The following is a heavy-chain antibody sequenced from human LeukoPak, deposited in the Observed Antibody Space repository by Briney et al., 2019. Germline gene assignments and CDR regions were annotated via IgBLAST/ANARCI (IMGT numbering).Heavy chain of an antibody. CDR2: IYYSGST. J-gene: IGHJ4*02. Sequence: SETLSLTCTVSGGSISSNKYYWGWIRQPPGKGLEWIGTIYYSGSTYYNPSLKSRVTISVDTSKSQFSLNLISVTAADTAVYYCAHDTSGYYSPFGYWGQGTLVTVSS. CDR1: GGSISSNKYY. CDR3: AHDTSGYYSPFGY. V-gene: IGHV4-39*07. D-gene: IGHD3-22*01.